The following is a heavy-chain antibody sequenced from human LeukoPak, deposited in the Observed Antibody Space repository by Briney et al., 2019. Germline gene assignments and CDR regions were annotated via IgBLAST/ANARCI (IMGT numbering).Heavy chain of an antibody. V-gene: IGHV3-21*01. CDR2: IGISSNKI. Sequence: PGGSLRLSCAASGFTLRSYTMNWVRQAPGKGLEWVSSIGISSNKIYYADSVKGRFIISRDNAKNSVYLQMNSLRAEDTAVYYCARASYCSSTSCYRFDYWGQGTLVTVSS. D-gene: IGHD2-2*01. CDR3: ARASYCSSTSCYRFDY. J-gene: IGHJ4*02. CDR1: GFTLRSYT.